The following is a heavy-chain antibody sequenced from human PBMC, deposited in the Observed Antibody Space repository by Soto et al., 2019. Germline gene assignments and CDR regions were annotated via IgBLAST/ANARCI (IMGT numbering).Heavy chain of an antibody. D-gene: IGHD3-3*01. CDR1: GDSVSSNSAA. Sequence: SQALSLTCAISGDSVSSNSAAWNWIRQSPSRGLEWLGRTSYRSQWDHDYAVSVKSRININADTSKNQFALQLNSVTPEDTAVYYCARGGGNGMDVWGQRTTVTVSS. CDR2: TSYRSQWDH. CDR3: ARGGGNGMDV. V-gene: IGHV6-1*01. J-gene: IGHJ6*02.